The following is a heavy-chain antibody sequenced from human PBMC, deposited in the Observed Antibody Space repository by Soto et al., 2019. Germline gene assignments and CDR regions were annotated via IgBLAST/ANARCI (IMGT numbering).Heavy chain of an antibody. D-gene: IGHD3-16*02. CDR2: INHRGST. V-gene: IGHV4-34*01. CDR1: GGSFSGYY. J-gene: IGHJ5*02. CDR3: ARGKDVWVSYRYKRGNWFDP. Sequence: QVQLQQWGAGLLKPSETLSLTCAVYGGSFSGYYWSWIRQPPGKGLEWIGEINHRGSTNYNPSLKSRVTISVDTSKNQFSLKLSSVTAADTAVYYCARGKDVWVSYRYKRGNWFDPWGQGTLVTVSS.